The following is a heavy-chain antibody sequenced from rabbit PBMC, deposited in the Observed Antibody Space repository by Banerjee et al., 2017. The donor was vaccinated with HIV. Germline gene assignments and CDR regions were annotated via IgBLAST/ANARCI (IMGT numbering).Heavy chain of an antibody. CDR3: TRGDAGADGYAYAYSL. CDR2: IDGIGSGST. Sequence: QSLEESGGGLVKPGGTLTLTCKASGFTLSSYWMYWVRQAPGKGLEWIGCIDGIGSGSTYYASWAKGRFTITKTSSTTVTLQMTSLTAADTATYFCTRGDAGADGYAYAYSLWGPGTLVTVS. J-gene: IGHJ6*01. V-gene: IGHV1S40*01. D-gene: IGHD6-1*01. CDR1: GFTLSSYW.